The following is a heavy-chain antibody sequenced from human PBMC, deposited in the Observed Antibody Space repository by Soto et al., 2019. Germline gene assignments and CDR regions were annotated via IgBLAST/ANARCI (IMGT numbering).Heavy chain of an antibody. J-gene: IGHJ6*02. V-gene: IGHV3-23*01. CDR3: AKGAMGAAPFYYYYGMDV. D-gene: IGHD3-16*01. CDR1: GFTFSSYA. Sequence: GGSLRLSCAASGFTFSSYAMSWVRQAPGKGLEWVSAISGSGGSTYYADSVKGRFTISRDNSKNTLYLQMNSLRAEDTAVYYCAKGAMGAAPFYYYYGMDVWGQGTTVTVSS. CDR2: ISGSGGST.